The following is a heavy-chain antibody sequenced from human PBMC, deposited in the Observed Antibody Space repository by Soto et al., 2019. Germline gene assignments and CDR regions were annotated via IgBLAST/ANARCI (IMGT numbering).Heavy chain of an antibody. CDR2: ISAYTGDT. CDR3: ARYCAYDSIYYCSSDRLDY. Sequence: GASVKVSCKASGYTFTSYGITWVRQAPGQGLEWMGWISAYTGDTNYAQKLQGRVTMTTDTSTSTAYMELRSLRGEDTAVYYCARYCAYDSIYYCSSDRLDYWGQGTLVTVSS. J-gene: IGHJ4*02. V-gene: IGHV1-18*01. D-gene: IGHD3-22*01. CDR1: GYTFTSYG.